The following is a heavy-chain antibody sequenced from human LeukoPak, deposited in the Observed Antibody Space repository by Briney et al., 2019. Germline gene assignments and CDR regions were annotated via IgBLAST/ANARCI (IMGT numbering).Heavy chain of an antibody. V-gene: IGHV1-2*02. J-gene: IGHJ4*02. D-gene: IGHD2/OR15-2a*01. CDR1: GYTFTGYY. CDR2: INPNSGGT. CDR3: ARARPPFAFLLDVICHY. Sequence: ASVKVSCKASGYTFTGYYMHWVRQAPGQGLEWMGWINPNSGGTNYAQKFQGRVTMTRDTSISTAYMELSILRSDDTAVYYCARARPPFAFLLDVICHYWTREPLATFP.